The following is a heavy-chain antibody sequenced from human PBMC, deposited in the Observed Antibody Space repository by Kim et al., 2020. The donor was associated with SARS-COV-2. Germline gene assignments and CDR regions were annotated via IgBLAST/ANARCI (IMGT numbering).Heavy chain of an antibody. CDR3: ARADYGDYAQIDY. J-gene: IGHJ4*02. V-gene: IGHV4-34*01. Sequence: YTPSLKSRVTISVDTSKNQFSLKLSSVTAADTAVYYCARADYGDYAQIDYWGQGTLVTVSS. D-gene: IGHD4-17*01.